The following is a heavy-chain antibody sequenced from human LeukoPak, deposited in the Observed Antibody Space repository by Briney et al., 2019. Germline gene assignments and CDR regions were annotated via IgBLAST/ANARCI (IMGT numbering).Heavy chain of an antibody. D-gene: IGHD5-18*01. V-gene: IGHV4-39*07. Sequence: SETLSLTCTVSGGSISSYYWGWIRQPPGKGLEWIGSIYYSGSTYYNPSLKSRVTISVDTSKNQFSLKLSSVTAADTAVYYCARDRGEIQLWAYYFDYWGQGTLVTVSS. J-gene: IGHJ4*02. CDR3: ARDRGEIQLWAYYFDY. CDR2: IYYSGST. CDR1: GGSISSYY.